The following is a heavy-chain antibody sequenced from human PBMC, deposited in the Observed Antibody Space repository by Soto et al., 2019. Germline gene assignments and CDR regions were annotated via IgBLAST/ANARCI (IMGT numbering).Heavy chain of an antibody. Sequence: QLLLQESGPGLVKPSETLSLTCTVSGGSILDSTYYWARIRQPPGKGLEWIGTIFYSGGTFYTPSLKSRVTMSVDTSNNQFSLKLSSVTAADTAVYYCARQASGYYYGWFDPWGQGTLVTVSS. CDR2: IFYSGGT. CDR3: ARQASGYYYGWFDP. V-gene: IGHV4-39*01. CDR1: GGSILDSTYY. J-gene: IGHJ5*02. D-gene: IGHD3-22*01.